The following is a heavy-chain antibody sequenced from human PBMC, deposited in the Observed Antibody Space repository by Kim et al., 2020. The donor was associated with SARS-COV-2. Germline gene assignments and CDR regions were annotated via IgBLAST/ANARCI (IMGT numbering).Heavy chain of an antibody. Sequence: ASVKVSCKASGYKFTGYYILWVRQAPGQGLEYMGRINPESGGPNYALKFQGRVTMTRDTSITTAYMELSMLTSDDTAFYYCARGSGYHVPFDYWGPGSLVTVSS. CDR3: ARGSGYHVPFDY. J-gene: IGHJ4*02. V-gene: IGHV1-2*06. CDR1: GYKFTGYY. CDR2: INPESGGP. D-gene: IGHD5-12*01.